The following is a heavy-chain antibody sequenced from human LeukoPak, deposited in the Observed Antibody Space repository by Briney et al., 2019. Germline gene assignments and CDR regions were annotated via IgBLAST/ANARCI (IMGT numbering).Heavy chain of an antibody. CDR1: GFTFNTYA. V-gene: IGHV3-30*04. CDR3: ARDQGGDGGFDY. CDR2: ISYDGNTK. D-gene: IGHD2-21*01. J-gene: IGHJ4*02. Sequence: PGGSLRLSCAASGFTFNTYAMHWVRQAPGKGVEWVTVISYDGNTKYYADSVKGRFTISRDNSKNTLYMQMNSLRAEDMAVYYCARDQGGDGGFDYWGQGVLVTVSS.